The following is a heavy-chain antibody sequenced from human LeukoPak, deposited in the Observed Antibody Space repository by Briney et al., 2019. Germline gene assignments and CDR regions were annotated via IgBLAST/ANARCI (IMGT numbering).Heavy chain of an antibody. Sequence: SGGSLRLSCAASGFTFSSYAMSWVRQAPGKGLEWVSAISGSGGSTYYADSVKGRFTISRDNSKNTLYLQMNSLRAEDTAVYYCAKGVGPHYGSGIYNGQSMDVWGQGTTVTVSS. D-gene: IGHD3-10*01. J-gene: IGHJ6*02. CDR1: GFTFSSYA. CDR3: AKGVGPHYGSGIYNGQSMDV. CDR2: ISGSGGST. V-gene: IGHV3-23*01.